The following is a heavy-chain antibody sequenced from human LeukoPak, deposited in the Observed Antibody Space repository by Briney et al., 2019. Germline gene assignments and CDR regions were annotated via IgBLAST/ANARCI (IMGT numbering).Heavy chain of an antibody. Sequence: SETLSLTCTVSGGSISSINYYWGWIRQPPGKGLEWIGSIYNSGSTYYNPSFKSRVIVSLDTSKNQFSLRLTSVTAADTAVYYCARDTGQYTPGTPGFTRFDPWGQGTLVTVSS. CDR1: GGSISSINYY. V-gene: IGHV4-39*07. CDR3: ARDTGQYTPGTPGFTRFDP. D-gene: IGHD2-15*01. J-gene: IGHJ5*02. CDR2: IYNSGST.